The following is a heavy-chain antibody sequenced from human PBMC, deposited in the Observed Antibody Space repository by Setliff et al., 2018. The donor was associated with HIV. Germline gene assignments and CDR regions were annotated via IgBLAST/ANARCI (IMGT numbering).Heavy chain of an antibody. CDR3: ARSGGDCSGISCYSLWFDP. J-gene: IGHJ5*02. CDR2: ISSSGTNT. Sequence: PGGSLRLSCKASGFAFTDYYMTWIRQAPGKGLEWIAYISSSGTNTHYADSVKGRFTISRDNSNNMLFLQMNSLRTEDTAVYYCARSGGDCSGISCYSLWFDPWGHGTLVTVS. D-gene: IGHD2-15*01. CDR1: GFAFTDYY. V-gene: IGHV3-11*03.